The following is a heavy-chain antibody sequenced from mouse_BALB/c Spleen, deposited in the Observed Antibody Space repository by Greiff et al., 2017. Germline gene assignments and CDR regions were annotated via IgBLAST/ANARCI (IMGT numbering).Heavy chain of an antibody. CDR3: ARSLLSFYAMDY. Sequence: EVMLVESGGGLVQPGGSRKLSCAASGFTFSSFGMHWVRQAPEKGLEWVAYISSGSSTIYYADTVKGRFTISRDNPKNTLFLQMTSLRSEDTAMYYCARSLLSFYAMDYWGQGTSVTVSS. CDR1: GFTFSSFG. V-gene: IGHV5-17*02. CDR2: ISSGSSTI. D-gene: IGHD6-2*01. J-gene: IGHJ4*01.